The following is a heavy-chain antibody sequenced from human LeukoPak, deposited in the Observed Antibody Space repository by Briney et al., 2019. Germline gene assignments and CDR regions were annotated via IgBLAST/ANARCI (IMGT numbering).Heavy chain of an antibody. CDR2: INGDGTDI. D-gene: IGHD3-22*01. V-gene: IGHV3-74*01. CDR1: GFTFSSYW. CDR3: SRDHFDSSGYWPTFDS. Sequence: GGSLILSCAASGFTFSSYWMHWVRQVPGKGLMWVARINGDGTDISYADSVKGRFTIFRDNAKNTLHLQMNSLRAEDTAVYYCSRDHFDSSGYWPTFDSWGQGTLVTVSS. J-gene: IGHJ4*02.